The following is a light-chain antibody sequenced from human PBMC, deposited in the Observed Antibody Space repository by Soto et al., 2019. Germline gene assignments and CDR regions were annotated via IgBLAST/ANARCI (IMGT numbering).Light chain of an antibody. V-gene: IGKV1-13*02. CDR1: QGISSA. J-gene: IGKJ1*01. Sequence: AIQLTQSPSSLSASVGDRVTITCRASQGISSALAWYQQKPGKAPNLLISDASSLERGVPSRFSGSGSGTEFTLTIRSLQPDDFATYYCQQYNGYSRTFGQGTKVDIK. CDR2: DAS. CDR3: QQYNGYSRT.